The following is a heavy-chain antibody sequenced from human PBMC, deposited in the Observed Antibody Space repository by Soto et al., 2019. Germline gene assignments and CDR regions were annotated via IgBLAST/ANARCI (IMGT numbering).Heavy chain of an antibody. CDR2: IWYDGSNK. CDR1: GFTFSSYG. J-gene: IGHJ3*02. CDR3: ARDRMVRGVNDAFDI. Sequence: GGSLRLSCAASGFTFSSYGMHWVRQAPGKGLEWVAVIWYDGSNKYYADSVKGRFTISRDNSKNTLYLQMNSLRAEDTAVYYCARDRMVRGVNDAFDIWGQGTMVTVSS. V-gene: IGHV3-33*01. D-gene: IGHD3-10*01.